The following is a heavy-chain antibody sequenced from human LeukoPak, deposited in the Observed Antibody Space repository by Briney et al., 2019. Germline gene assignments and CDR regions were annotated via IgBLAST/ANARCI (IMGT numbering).Heavy chain of an antibody. Sequence: GGSLRLSCAASGFTFSSYWMHWVRQAPGKGLLWVSRINSDGSSTSYADSVKGRFTISRDNAKNTLYLQMNSLRAEDTAVYYCARVSSGYYFYFDYWGQGTLVTVSS. CDR2: INSDGSST. CDR1: GFTFSSYW. CDR3: ARVSSGYYFYFDY. V-gene: IGHV3-74*01. D-gene: IGHD6-25*01. J-gene: IGHJ4*02.